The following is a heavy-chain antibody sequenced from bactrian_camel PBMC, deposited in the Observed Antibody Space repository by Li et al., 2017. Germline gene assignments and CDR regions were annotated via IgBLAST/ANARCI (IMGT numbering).Heavy chain of an antibody. CDR1: AYTFRGNH. D-gene: IGHD5*01. V-gene: IGHV3S40*01. J-gene: IGHJ6*01. Sequence: VQLVESGGGSVQVGGSLRLSCAASAYTFRGNHVAWFRQAPGKGLEWVSTVNDGGSKTSYADSVKGRFAISRDNVTNTTYLQMNSLKSEDTALYYCTASRRVVTGWGIPTTISRDFAFWGRGTQVTVS. CDR2: VNDGGSKT. CDR3: TASRRVVTGWGIPTTISRDFAF.